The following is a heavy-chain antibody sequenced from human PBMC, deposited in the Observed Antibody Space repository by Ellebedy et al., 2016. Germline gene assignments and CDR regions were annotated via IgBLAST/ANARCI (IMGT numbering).Heavy chain of an antibody. CDR2: ISAGSDTT. V-gene: IGHV3-23*01. CDR1: GLNFNTFF. CDR3: ARGGSEWSRDY. J-gene: IGHJ4*02. D-gene: IGHD3-3*01. Sequence: GESLKISXTASGLNFNTFFMTWVRQAPGKGLEWVSTISAGSDTTRLADSVMGRFPISRDTSKNSLFLQMNSLRVEDTAVYSCARGGSEWSRDYWGQGTLVTVSS.